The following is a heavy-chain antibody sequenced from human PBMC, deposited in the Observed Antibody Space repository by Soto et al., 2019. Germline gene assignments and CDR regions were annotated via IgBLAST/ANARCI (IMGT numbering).Heavy chain of an antibody. V-gene: IGHV1-8*01. CDR2: MNPNSGNT. Sequence: QVQLVQSGAEVKKPGASVKVSCKASGYTFTSFDINWVRQATGQGLEWLGWMNPNSGNTGYARKFQGRVTMTRNTSITTAYMELSSLRSDDTAVYYCAKGGLFGSGSYHIDYWGQGTLVTVSS. D-gene: IGHD3-10*01. CDR1: GYTFTSFD. CDR3: AKGGLFGSGSYHIDY. J-gene: IGHJ4*02.